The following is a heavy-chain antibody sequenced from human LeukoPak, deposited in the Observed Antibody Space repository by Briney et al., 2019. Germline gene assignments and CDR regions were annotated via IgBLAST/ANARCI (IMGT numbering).Heavy chain of an antibody. CDR2: LSSSDGKT. CDR3: VRGAYGDVIDY. V-gene: IGHV1-18*01. CDR1: GYTFTSYG. J-gene: IGHJ4*02. D-gene: IGHD4-17*01. Sequence: ASVKVSCKASGYTFTSYGISWVRQAPGQGLEWMGWLSSSDGKTNYAQNLQGRVSITSDTSIATNYMELRSLRSDDTAVYYCVRGAYGDVIDYWGQGTLVTVSS.